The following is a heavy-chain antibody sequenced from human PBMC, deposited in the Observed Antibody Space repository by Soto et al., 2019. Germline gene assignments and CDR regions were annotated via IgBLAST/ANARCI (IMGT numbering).Heavy chain of an antibody. V-gene: IGHV3-30-3*01. D-gene: IGHD2-15*01. CDR3: ARDGSLVMVLEVGMDV. CDR2: ISYDGSNK. CDR1: GFTFSSYA. J-gene: IGHJ6*02. Sequence: LRLSCAASGFTFSSYAMHWVRQAPGKGLEWVAVISYDGSNKYYADSVKGRFTISRDNSKNTLYLQMNSLRAEDTAVYYCARDGSLVMVLEVGMDVWGQGTTVTVSS.